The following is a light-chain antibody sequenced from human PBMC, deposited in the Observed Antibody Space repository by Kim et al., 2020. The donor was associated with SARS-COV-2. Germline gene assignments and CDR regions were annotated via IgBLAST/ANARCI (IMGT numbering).Light chain of an antibody. V-gene: IGKV1-39*01. J-gene: IGKJ4*01. CDR3: QQTYSNPPT. CDR1: QNIRTY. Sequence: IQMTQSPSSLSASIGDRDTITCRTSQNIRTYLNWYQQRPGKAPKLLIYASSSLQSEVPSRFSGSGSGADFTLTIAGLQADDFATYHCQQTYSNPPTFGGGTKVEI. CDR2: ASS.